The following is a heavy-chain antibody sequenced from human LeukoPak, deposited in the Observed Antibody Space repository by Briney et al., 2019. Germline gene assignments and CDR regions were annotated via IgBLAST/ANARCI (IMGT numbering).Heavy chain of an antibody. V-gene: IGHV4-59*08. CDR3: AGNVDTAMVYYYYYMDV. J-gene: IGHJ6*03. D-gene: IGHD5-18*01. CDR2: IYYKGNA. CDR1: GGSISGSY. Sequence: SETLSLTCTVSGGSISGSYWTWLRQPPGKGLEWIGQIYYKGNADYNPSLKSRVTLSVDTSKNQFSLKLSSVTAADTAVYYCAGNVDTAMVYYYYYMDVWGKGTTVTVSS.